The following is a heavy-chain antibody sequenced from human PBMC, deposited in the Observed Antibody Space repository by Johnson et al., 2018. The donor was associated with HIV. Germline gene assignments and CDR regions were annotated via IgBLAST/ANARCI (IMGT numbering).Heavy chain of an antibody. D-gene: IGHD1-1*01. CDR1: GFTFDDYG. Sequence: VQLVESGGGLVQPRRSLRLSCAASGFTFDDYGMSWVRQAPGKGLEWVSGINWNGHGTGSADSVKGRFTVSRDKSKNSRYLQMNSLRAEDTAVYYCTTGAFHAYDMWGQGTMVTVSS. J-gene: IGHJ3*02. V-gene: IGHV3-20*04. CDR3: TTGAFHAYDM. CDR2: INWNGHGT.